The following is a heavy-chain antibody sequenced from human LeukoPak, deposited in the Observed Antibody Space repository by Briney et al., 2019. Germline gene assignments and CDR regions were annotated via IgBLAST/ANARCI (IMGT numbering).Heavy chain of an antibody. CDR3: ARDPEGATTPEN. Sequence: GGSLRLSCAASGFTFSSYWMSWVRQAPGKGLEWVATIKQDGSEKYYVDSVKGRFTISRDNAKNSLYLLMNSLRAEDTAVYFCARDPEGATTPENWGQGTLVTVSS. CDR1: GFTFSSYW. J-gene: IGHJ4*02. CDR2: IKQDGSEK. D-gene: IGHD1-26*01. V-gene: IGHV3-7*01.